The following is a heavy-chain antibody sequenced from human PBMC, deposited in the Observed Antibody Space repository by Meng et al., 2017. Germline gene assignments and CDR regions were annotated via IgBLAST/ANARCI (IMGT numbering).Heavy chain of an antibody. CDR1: GYTFTSYY. CDR2: INPSGGST. CDR3: ARPNCSSTSCYYYYGMDV. J-gene: IGHJ6*02. V-gene: IGHV1-46*01. Sequence: ASVKVSCKASGYTFTSYYMHWVRQAPGQGLEWMGIINPSGGSTSYAQKFQGRGTMTRDTSTSTVYMELSSLRSEDTAVYYCARPNCSSTSCYYYYGMDVWGQGTTVTVSS. D-gene: IGHD2-2*01.